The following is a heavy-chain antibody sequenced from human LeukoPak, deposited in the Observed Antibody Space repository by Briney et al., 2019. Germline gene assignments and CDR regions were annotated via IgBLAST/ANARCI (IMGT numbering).Heavy chain of an antibody. Sequence: SSETLFLTCTVSGGSISSSSYYWGWIRQPPGKGLEWIGSIYYSGSTYYNPSLKSRVSISVDTSKNQISLELNSVTAADTAVYYCASDENNISWFYYWGQGTLVTVSS. D-gene: IGHD1-14*01. CDR1: GGSISSSSYY. CDR2: IYYSGST. J-gene: IGHJ4*02. CDR3: ASDENNISWFYY. V-gene: IGHV4-39*07.